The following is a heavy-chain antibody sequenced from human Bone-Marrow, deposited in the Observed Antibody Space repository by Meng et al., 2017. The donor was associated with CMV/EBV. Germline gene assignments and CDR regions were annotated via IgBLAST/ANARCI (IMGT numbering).Heavy chain of an antibody. V-gene: IGHV3-30-3*01. CDR2: ISYDGSNK. CDR3: ANSVTYDSSGYFDY. J-gene: IGHJ4*02. CDR1: GFTFSNYA. D-gene: IGHD3-22*01. Sequence: GESLKISCAASGFTFSNYAMHWVRQAPGKGLEWVAVISYDGSNKYYADSVKGRFTISRDNSKNTLYLQMNSLRAEDTAVYYCANSVTYDSSGYFDYWGQGTLVTVSS.